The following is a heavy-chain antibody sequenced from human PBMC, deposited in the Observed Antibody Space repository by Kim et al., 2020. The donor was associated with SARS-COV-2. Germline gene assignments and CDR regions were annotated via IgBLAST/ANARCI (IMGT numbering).Heavy chain of an antibody. Sequence: GGSLRLSCTASGFTFGDYAMSWVRQAPGKGLEWVGFIRSKAYGGTTEYAASVKGRFTISRDDSKSIAYLQMNSLKTEDTAVYYCTRDSDPVVTTPWYYYYGMDVWGQGTTVTVSS. V-gene: IGHV3-49*04. J-gene: IGHJ6*02. D-gene: IGHD3-22*01. CDR3: TRDSDPVVTTPWYYYYGMDV. CDR2: IRSKAYGGTT. CDR1: GFTFGDYA.